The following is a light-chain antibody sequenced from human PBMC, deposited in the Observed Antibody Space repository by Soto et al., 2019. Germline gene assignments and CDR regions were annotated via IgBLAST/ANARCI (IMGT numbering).Light chain of an antibody. CDR3: SSYTSSDTYV. CDR1: SSDVGAYNY. CDR2: DVS. J-gene: IGLJ1*01. Sequence: QSVLTQPASGSGSPGQSIAISCTGTSSDVGAYNYVSWYQQYPGKAPKLMIYDVSNRPSGVSNRFSGSTSGNTASLTISGLHAEDEADYYCSSYTSSDTYVFGTGTKVTVL. V-gene: IGLV2-14*01.